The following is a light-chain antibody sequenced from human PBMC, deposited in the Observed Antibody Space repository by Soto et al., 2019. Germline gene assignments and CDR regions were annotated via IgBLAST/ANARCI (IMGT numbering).Light chain of an antibody. CDR1: RSVSSY. J-gene: IGKJ5*01. CDR3: QERRFRLFT. Sequence: EIMLTQSPATLSSSPGESATLSCRASRSVSSYVAWYQQQPGPPPRLLIYDASNPPTDTPARFSGSGSGTDFTLTISFLEAEDFAVYCCQERRFRLFTFGQR. V-gene: IGKV3-11*01. CDR2: DAS.